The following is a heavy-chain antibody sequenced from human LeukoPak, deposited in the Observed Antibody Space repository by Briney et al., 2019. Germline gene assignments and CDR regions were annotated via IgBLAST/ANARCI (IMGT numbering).Heavy chain of an antibody. CDR1: GGSISLFY. V-gene: IGHV4-59*01. CDR2: IYYSGNT. J-gene: IGHJ4*02. CDR3: ARVRSTGNYYSDY. D-gene: IGHD2-8*02. Sequence: SETLSLTCTVSGGSISLFYWSWIRQPPGNGLEWIGYIYYSGNTNYNPSLKSRVTISVDTSKNQFSLKLTSVTAADTALYYCARVRSTGNYYSDYWGRGALVTVSS.